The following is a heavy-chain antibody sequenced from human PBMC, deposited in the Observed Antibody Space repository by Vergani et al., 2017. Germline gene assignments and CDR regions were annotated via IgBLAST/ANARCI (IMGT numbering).Heavy chain of an antibody. V-gene: IGHV3-23*01. CDR2: ISGSGGST. CDR3: AKDEGFSNWFDP. J-gene: IGHJ5*02. CDR1: GFTFSSYA. Sequence: EVQLLESGGGLVQPGGSLRLSCAASGFTFSSYAMSWGRQAPGKGLEWVSAISGSGGSTYYADSVKGRFTISRDNSKNTLYLQMNSRRAEDMAVYYCAKDEGFSNWFDPWGQGTLVTVSS.